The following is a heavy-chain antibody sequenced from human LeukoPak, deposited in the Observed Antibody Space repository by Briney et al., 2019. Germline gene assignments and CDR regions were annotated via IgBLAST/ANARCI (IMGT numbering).Heavy chain of an antibody. Sequence: SETLSLICTVSGGSITSYYWSWIRQPPGKGLEWIGYIYYSGSTKYNPSLKSRVTISVDTSKNQFSLRLSSVTAADTAVYYCARDRVGHSAIDYWGQGTLVTVSS. V-gene: IGHV4-59*01. CDR3: ARDRVGHSAIDY. D-gene: IGHD2-15*01. J-gene: IGHJ4*02. CDR1: GGSITSYY. CDR2: IYYSGST.